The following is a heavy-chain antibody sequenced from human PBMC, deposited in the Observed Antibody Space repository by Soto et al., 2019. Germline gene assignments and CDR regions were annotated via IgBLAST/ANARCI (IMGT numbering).Heavy chain of an antibody. CDR2: ILHSGST. CDR1: GGSFSNYF. D-gene: IGHD1-7*01. CDR3: ARSGTGTVSLFYYYGLDV. V-gene: IGHV4-59*01. Sequence: QVQLQESGPGLVKPSETLSLTCTVSGGSFSNYFWSWIRQPPGKGLEWIGYILHSGSTIYNPSLTSRVTISVDTSKNQFSLRLRSVTAADTAVYYCARSGTGTVSLFYYYGLDVWGQGTTVTVSS. J-gene: IGHJ6*02.